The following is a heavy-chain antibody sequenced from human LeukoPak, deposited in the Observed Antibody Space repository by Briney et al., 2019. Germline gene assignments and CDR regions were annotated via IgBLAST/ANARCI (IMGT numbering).Heavy chain of an antibody. CDR3: ARAAGTPADAPYLDY. D-gene: IGHD2-2*01. Sequence: GGSLRHSCVISGFTLSTYSVHWVRQPSGKGLEYVSAIGYDGDTYYADSVKGRFTTSRDISKNTLYLQMGTLRAEDMGVYYCARAAGTPADAPYLDYWGQGTLVTVSS. CDR2: IGYDGDT. V-gene: IGHV3-64*02. J-gene: IGHJ4*02. CDR1: GFTLSTYS.